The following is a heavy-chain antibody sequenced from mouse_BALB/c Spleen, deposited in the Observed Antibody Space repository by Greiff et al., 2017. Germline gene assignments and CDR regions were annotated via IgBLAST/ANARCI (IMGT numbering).Heavy chain of an antibody. CDR2: ISNGGGST. V-gene: IGHV5-12-2*01. J-gene: IGHJ4*01. Sequence: EVKLMESGGGLVQPGGSLKLSCAASGFTFSSYTMSWVRQTPEKRLEWVAYISNGGGSTYYPDTVKGRFTISRDNAKNTLYLQMSSLKSEDTAMYYCAREEVYYGKGAMDYWGKGTSVTVSA. CDR3: AREEVYYGKGAMDY. D-gene: IGHD1-1*01. CDR1: GFTFSSYT.